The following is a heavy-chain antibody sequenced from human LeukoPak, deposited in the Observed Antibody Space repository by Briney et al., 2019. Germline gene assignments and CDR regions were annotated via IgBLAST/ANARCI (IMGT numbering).Heavy chain of an antibody. V-gene: IGHV4-59*08. J-gene: IGHJ4*02. CDR3: ARHSGSSPHYFDY. D-gene: IGHD1-26*01. Sequence: PSETLSLTCTVSGGSISSYYWSWLRQPPGKGLEWLGFIYCSGSTHYKSSLKSRVTISVDTSKNQFSLRLSSVTAADTAVYYCARHSGSSPHYFDYWGQGTLVTVSS. CDR2: IYCSGST. CDR1: GGSISSYY.